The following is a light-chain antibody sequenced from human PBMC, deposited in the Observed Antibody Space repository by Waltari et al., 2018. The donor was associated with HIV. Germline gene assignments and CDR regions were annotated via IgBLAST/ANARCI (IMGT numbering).Light chain of an antibody. CDR1: SSNIGSNA. CDR2: SNN. V-gene: IGLV1-44*01. Sequence: QSVLTQPPSASGTPGQGVTIYCSGSSSNIGSNAGNGYRQLPGTAPKVLIYSNNQRPSGVPDRFSGSKSGTSASLAISGLQSEDDADYYCAAWDDSLNGLLFGGGTKLTVL. CDR3: AAWDDSLNGLL. J-gene: IGLJ2*01.